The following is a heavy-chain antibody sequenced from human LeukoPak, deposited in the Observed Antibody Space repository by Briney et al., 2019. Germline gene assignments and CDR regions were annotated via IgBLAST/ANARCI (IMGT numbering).Heavy chain of an antibody. V-gene: IGHV3-23*01. J-gene: IGHJ5*02. D-gene: IGHD3-10*01. CDR2: ISSSGSNT. CDR1: GFTFSNAW. Sequence: TGGSLRLSCAASGFTFSNAWMSWVRQAPGKGLEWVSSISSSGSNTYYTDSVKGRFTISRDNSKYTLYLQMNSLRVEDTAVYYCAAGSGSYYKATSWGQGTLVTVSS. CDR3: AAGSGSYYKATS.